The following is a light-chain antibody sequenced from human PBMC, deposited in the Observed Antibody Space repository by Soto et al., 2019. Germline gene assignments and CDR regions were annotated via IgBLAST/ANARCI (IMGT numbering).Light chain of an antibody. Sequence: DIVMTQSPATLSVSPGERATLSCRASQSMGSNVAWYQQKPGQAPRLLIYGASTRAAGIPARFSGSGSGTEFTLTITSLQSEDFAVYYCQQFHNWPRTFGQGTKVDI. J-gene: IGKJ1*01. CDR1: QSMGSN. V-gene: IGKV3-15*01. CDR2: GAS. CDR3: QQFHNWPRT.